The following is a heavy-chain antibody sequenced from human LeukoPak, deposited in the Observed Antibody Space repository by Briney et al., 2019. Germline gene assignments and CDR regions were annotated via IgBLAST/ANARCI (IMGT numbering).Heavy chain of an antibody. CDR3: ARVESYYYDSSGYWPFDY. Sequence: GASVKVSCKASGYTFTSYGISWVRQAPGQGLEWMGWISAYNGNTNYAQKLQGRVTMTTDTSTSTAYMELRSLRSDDTAVYYCARVESYYYDSSGYWPFDYWGQGTLVTVSS. CDR2: ISAYNGNT. D-gene: IGHD3-22*01. J-gene: IGHJ4*02. CDR1: GYTFTSYG. V-gene: IGHV1-18*01.